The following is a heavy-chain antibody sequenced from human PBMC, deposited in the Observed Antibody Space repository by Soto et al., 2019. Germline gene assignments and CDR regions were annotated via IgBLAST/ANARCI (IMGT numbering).Heavy chain of an antibody. J-gene: IGHJ4*02. D-gene: IGHD3-3*01. CDR3: AKLLQYYDFWSGYFDY. CDR1: GFTFSSYA. CDR2: ISGSGGST. Sequence: GGSLRLSCAASGFTFSSYAMSWVRQAPGKGLEWVSAISGSGGSTYYADSVKGLFTISRDNSKNTLYLQMNSLRAEDTAVYYCAKLLQYYDFWSGYFDYWGQGTLVTVSS. V-gene: IGHV3-23*01.